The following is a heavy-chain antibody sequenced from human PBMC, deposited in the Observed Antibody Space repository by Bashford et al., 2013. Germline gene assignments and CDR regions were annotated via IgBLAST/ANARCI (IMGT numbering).Heavy chain of an antibody. J-gene: IGHJ6*01. CDR3: ARLKARGSSYYYYYGMDV. CDR1: GYSFTSYW. D-gene: IGHD2-15*01. Sequence: GESLKISCKGSGYSFTSYWIGWVRQMPGKGLEWMGIIYPGDSDTRYSPSFQGQVTISADKSISTAYLQWSSLKASDTAIYYCARLKARGSSYYYYYGMDVWGPRDHGHRLL. CDR2: IYPGDSDT. V-gene: IGHV5-51*01.